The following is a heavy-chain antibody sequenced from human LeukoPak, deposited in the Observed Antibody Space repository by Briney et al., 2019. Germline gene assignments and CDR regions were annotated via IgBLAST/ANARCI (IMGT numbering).Heavy chain of an antibody. V-gene: IGHV4-59*01. J-gene: IGHJ6*02. Sequence: SETLSLTCTVSGGSISSYYWSWIRQPPGKGLEWIGYIYYSGSTNYNPSLKSRVTISVDTSKNQSSLKLSSVTAADTAVYYCARDNRPPYCSSTSCSYYYYYGMDVWGQGTTVTVSS. CDR1: GGSISSYY. D-gene: IGHD2-2*01. CDR2: IYYSGST. CDR3: ARDNRPPYCSSTSCSYYYYYGMDV.